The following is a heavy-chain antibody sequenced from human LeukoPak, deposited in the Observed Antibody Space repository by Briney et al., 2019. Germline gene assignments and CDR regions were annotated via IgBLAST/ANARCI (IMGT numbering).Heavy chain of an antibody. D-gene: IGHD1/OR15-1a*01. CDR1: GYSFTSYW. Sequence: GESLKISCKGSGYSFTSYWIGWVRQMPGKGLEWMGNIYPGDSDTRYSPSFQGQVTISADKSISTAYLQWSSLKASDTAMYYCARRGSGYNWNNGFDYWGQGTLVTVSS. V-gene: IGHV5-51*01. J-gene: IGHJ4*02. CDR2: IYPGDSDT. CDR3: ARRGSGYNWNNGFDY.